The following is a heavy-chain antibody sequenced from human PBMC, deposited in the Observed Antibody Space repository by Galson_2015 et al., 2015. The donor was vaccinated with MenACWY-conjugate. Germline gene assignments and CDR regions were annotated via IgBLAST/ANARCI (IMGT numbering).Heavy chain of an antibody. D-gene: IGHD2-15*01. CDR3: AQGVGSRRFDP. Sequence: SLRLSCAASGVTFSSYAMSWVRQAPGKGLEWVSSISTTGGTTYYADSVKGRFTISRDNSKNTLYLQMNSLRAGDTAVYYCAQGVGSRRFDPWGQGTLVTVSS. J-gene: IGHJ5*02. CDR2: ISTTGGTT. V-gene: IGHV3-23*01. CDR1: GVTFSSYA.